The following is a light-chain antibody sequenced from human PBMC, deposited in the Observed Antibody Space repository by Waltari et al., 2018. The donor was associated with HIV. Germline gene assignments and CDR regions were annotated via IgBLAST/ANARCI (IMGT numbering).Light chain of an antibody. CDR3: HHYNNWRET. V-gene: IGKV3-15*01. CDR1: QSVNSN. Sequence: EILMTQSPATPSVSPGERATLSCRASQSVNSNLAWYQQKPCQTPRLLIYGTSTRATDIPARFSGSGSGTEFTLTISSLQSEDFAVYYCHHYNNWRETFGQGTKVEIK. J-gene: IGKJ1*01. CDR2: GTS.